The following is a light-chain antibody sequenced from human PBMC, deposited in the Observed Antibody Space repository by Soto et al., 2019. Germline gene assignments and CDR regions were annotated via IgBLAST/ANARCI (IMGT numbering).Light chain of an antibody. CDR1: QSISSW. J-gene: IGKJ1*01. CDR2: KAS. CDR3: QQYNSYWT. Sequence: DIQMTQSPSTLSASVGDRVTVTCRASQSISSWLAGYQQKPGKAPKLLIYKASSLESGVPSRFSGSVSGTEFTIPISSLQPDDFATYYCQQYNSYWTFGQGTKVEIK. V-gene: IGKV1-5*03.